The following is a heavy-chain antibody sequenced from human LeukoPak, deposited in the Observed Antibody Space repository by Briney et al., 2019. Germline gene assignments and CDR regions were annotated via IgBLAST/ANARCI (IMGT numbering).Heavy chain of an antibody. CDR1: GYTFTSYG. Sequence: ASVKVSCKASGYTFTSYGTSWVRQAPGQGLEWMGWINPNSGGTNYAQKFQGRVTMTRDTSISTAYMELSRLRSDDTAVYYCARPYGSGSWYDYWGQGTLVTVSS. CDR2: INPNSGGT. V-gene: IGHV1-2*02. D-gene: IGHD3-10*01. CDR3: ARPYGSGSWYDY. J-gene: IGHJ4*02.